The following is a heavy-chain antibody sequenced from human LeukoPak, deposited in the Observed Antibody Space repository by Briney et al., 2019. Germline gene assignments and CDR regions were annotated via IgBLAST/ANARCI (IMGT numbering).Heavy chain of an antibody. CDR2: ISSNGDNT. CDR1: GFTLSTYV. V-gene: IGHV3-64D*06. J-gene: IGHJ4*02. Sequence: GGSLSLSCSVSGFTLSTYVVHWVRQAPGRGLEYVSAISSNGDNTNYADSMKGRFTISRDKSKNTLYLQISSLRADDTAVYYCVRGTGYWGQGTLVTVSS. CDR3: VRGTGY.